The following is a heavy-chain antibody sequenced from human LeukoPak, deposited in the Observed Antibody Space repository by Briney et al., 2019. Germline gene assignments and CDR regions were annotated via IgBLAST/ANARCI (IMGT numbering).Heavy chain of an antibody. CDR1: GGSFSGYY. J-gene: IGHJ4*02. CDR3: ASFPPLVIMGRDY. V-gene: IGHV4-34*01. D-gene: IGHD3-9*01. CDR2: IYHSGST. Sequence: SETLSLTCAVYGGSFSGYYWSWIRQPPGKGLEWIGSIYHSGSTYYNPSLKSRVTISVDTSKNQFSLKLSSVTAADTAVYYCASFPPLVIMGRDYWGQGTLVTVSS.